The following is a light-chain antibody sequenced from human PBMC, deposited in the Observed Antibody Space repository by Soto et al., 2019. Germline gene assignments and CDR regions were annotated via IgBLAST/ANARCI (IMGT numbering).Light chain of an antibody. CDR1: SSDIGHYDY. CDR2: HVT. J-gene: IGLJ1*01. Sequence: QSVLTQPASASGAPGQSITIACTRTSSDIGHYDYVSWYQQLADKAPKLMIYHVTHRPSGVSNRYSGSKSGTSASLTISGLQADDEADYYCCSLTTSHTSVFGSGTKVTVL. V-gene: IGLV2-14*03. CDR3: CSLTTSHTSV.